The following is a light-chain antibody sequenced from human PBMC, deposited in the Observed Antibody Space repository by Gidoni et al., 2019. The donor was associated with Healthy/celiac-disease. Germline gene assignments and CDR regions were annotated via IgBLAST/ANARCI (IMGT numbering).Light chain of an antibody. V-gene: IGKV4-1*01. CDR2: WAS. CDR1: QSVLYSSNNTNY. J-gene: IGKJ4*01. CDR3: QQYYSTPPT. Sequence: DIVMTQSPDSLAVSLGERATINCKSSQSVLYSSNNTNYLAWYQQTPGQPPKLLIYWASTRESVVPDRFSGSGSGTDFTLTISSLQAEDVAVYYCQQYYSTPPTFGGGTRVEIK.